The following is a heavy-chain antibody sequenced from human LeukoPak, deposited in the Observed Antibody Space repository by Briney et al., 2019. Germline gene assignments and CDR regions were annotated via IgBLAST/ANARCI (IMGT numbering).Heavy chain of an antibody. D-gene: IGHD2-15*01. CDR1: GFTFSNYD. CDR2: MRNDGSQI. Sequence: GGSLRLSCVASGFTFSNYDMHWVRQAPGKGLEWVASMRNDGSQIYHADSVKGRFTISRDNSKKTLNLQMNSLRVEDTAVYYCAKGPRGSGPHYWGQGTLVTVSS. CDR3: AKGPRGSGPHY. V-gene: IGHV3-30*02. J-gene: IGHJ4*02.